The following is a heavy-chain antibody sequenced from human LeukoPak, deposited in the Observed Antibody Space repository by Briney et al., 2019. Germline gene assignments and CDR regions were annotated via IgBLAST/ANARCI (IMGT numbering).Heavy chain of an antibody. V-gene: IGHV1-69*04. CDR3: ARDRDFWSGYYFGY. CDR2: IIPILGIA. D-gene: IGHD3-3*01. J-gene: IGHJ4*02. CDR1: GGTFSSYA. Sequence: ASVKVSCKASGGTFSSYAISWVRQAPGQGLEWMGTIIPILGIANYAQKFQGRVTITADKSTSTAYMELSSLRSEDTAVYYCARDRDFWSGYYFGYWGQGTLVTVSS.